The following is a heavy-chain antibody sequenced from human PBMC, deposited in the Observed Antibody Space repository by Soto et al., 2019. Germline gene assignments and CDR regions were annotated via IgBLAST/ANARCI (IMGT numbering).Heavy chain of an antibody. CDR3: ARQGVAGTADY. V-gene: IGHV4-30-4*01. J-gene: IGHJ4*02. D-gene: IGHD6-19*01. CDR2: IYYSGST. CDR1: CGSISRGGYY. Sequence: TLSPPRRVFCGSISRGGYYRSLIRQPPGKGLEWIGYIYYSGSTYYNPSLKSRVTISVDTSKNQFSLKLSSVTAADTAVYYCARQGVAGTADYWGQGTLVTVSS.